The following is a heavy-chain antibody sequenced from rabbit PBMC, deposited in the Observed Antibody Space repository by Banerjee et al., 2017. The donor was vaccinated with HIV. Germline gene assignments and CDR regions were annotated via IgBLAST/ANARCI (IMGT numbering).Heavy chain of an antibody. J-gene: IGHJ4*01. CDR2: IDPVFGRT. Sequence: QEQLVESGGGLVTPGGNLTLTCKASGFDFSSYGVSWVRQAPGKGLEWIGFIDPVFGRTYYASWVNGRFTISSHNAQNTLYLQLNSLTAADTATYFCARGWAGGSYSGLWGPGTLVTVS. D-gene: IGHD8-1*01. V-gene: IGHV1S47*01. CDR1: GFDFSSYG. CDR3: ARGWAGGSYSGL.